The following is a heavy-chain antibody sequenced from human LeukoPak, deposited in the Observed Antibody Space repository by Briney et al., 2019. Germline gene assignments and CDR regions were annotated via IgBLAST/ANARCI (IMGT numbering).Heavy chain of an antibody. CDR1: GFTFSEYY. V-gene: IGHV3-11*04. CDR2: ISSSDNTI. CDR3: ARGFDTYDQ. Sequence: GGSLRLSCAASGFTFSEYYMSWIRQAPGKGLEWVSSISSSDNTIYYTDSVKGRFAISRDNAKNSLYLQMKSLRAEDTAVYYCARGFDTYDQWGQGTLVTVSS. J-gene: IGHJ5*02.